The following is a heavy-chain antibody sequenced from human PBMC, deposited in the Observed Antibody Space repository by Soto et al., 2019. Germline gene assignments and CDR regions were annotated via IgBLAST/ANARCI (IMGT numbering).Heavy chain of an antibody. CDR1: GGSISSSSYY. V-gene: IGHV4-39*01. CDR2: IYYSGST. J-gene: IGHJ4*02. CDR3: ARFPGRAYYDFWSGYYVDY. D-gene: IGHD3-3*01. Sequence: SETLSLTCTVSGGSISSSSYYWGWIRQPPGKGLEWIGSIYYSGSTYYNPSLKSRVTISVDTSKNQFSLKLSSVTAADTAVYYCARFPGRAYYDFWSGYYVDYWGQGTLVTVSS.